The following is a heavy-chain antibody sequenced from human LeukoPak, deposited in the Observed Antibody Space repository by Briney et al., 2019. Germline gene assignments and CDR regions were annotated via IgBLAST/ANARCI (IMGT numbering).Heavy chain of an antibody. V-gene: IGHV1-69*05. CDR1: GGTFSSYA. CDR3: ARVVVKYYYDSSGLGAFDI. CDR2: IIPIFGTA. J-gene: IGHJ3*02. D-gene: IGHD3-22*01. Sequence: ASVKVSCKASGGTFSSYAISLVRQAPGQGLEWMGGIIPIFGTANYAQKFQGRVTITTDESTSTAYMELSSLRSEDTAVYYRARVVVKYYYDSSGLGAFDIWGQGTMVTVSS.